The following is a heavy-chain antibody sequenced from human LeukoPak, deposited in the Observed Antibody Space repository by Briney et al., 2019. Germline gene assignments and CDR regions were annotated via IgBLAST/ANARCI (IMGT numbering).Heavy chain of an antibody. CDR3: ASPLGSGSYFDY. CDR1: GGSFSGYY. CDR2: INHSGST. Sequence: SETLSLTCAVYGGSFSGYYWSWIRQPPGKGLEWIGEINHSGSTNYNPSLKSRVTISVDTSKNQFSLKLSSVTAADTAVYYCASPLGSGSYFDYWGQGTLVTVSS. V-gene: IGHV4-34*01. J-gene: IGHJ4*02. D-gene: IGHD1-26*01.